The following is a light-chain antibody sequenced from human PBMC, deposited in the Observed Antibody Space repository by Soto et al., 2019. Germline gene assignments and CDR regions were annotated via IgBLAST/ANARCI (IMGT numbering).Light chain of an antibody. J-gene: IGKJ5*01. CDR2: DAS. CDR1: QSVSSY. V-gene: IGKV3-11*01. CDR3: QQRSNWPPLT. Sequence: EIVFTQSPATLSLSPEERATLSCRASQSVSSYLAWYQQKPGQAPRLLIYDASNRATGIPARFSGSGSGTDFTLTISSLEPEDFAVYYCQQRSNWPPLTFGQGTRLEIK.